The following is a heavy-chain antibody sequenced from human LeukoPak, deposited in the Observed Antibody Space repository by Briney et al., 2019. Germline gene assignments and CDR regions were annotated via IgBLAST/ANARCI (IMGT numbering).Heavy chain of an antibody. CDR3: ARGXXXXXRPQDYFDY. CDR2: IYHSGST. V-gene: IGHV4-30-2*01. J-gene: IGHJ4*02. Sequence: SETLSLTCAVSGGSISSGGYSWSWIRQPPGKGLEWIGYIYHSGSTYYNPSLKSRVTISVDRSKNQFSLKLSSVTAADTAVYYCARGXXXXXRPQDYFDYWGQGTLVTV. CDR1: GGSISSGGYS.